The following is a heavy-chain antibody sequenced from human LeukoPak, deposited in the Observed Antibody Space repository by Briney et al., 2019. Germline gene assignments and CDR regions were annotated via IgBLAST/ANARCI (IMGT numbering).Heavy chain of an antibody. CDR2: VSDSGST. D-gene: IGHD6-6*01. Sequence: SETLSLTCTVSGASISSYYWSWIRQPPGKGLEWIGYVSDSGSTNYNPSLKSRVTISVDTSKNQFSLKLSSVTAADTAVYYCAGQNGQLVNYWGQGILVTVSS. J-gene: IGHJ4*02. CDR1: GASISSYY. CDR3: AGQNGQLVNY. V-gene: IGHV4-59*08.